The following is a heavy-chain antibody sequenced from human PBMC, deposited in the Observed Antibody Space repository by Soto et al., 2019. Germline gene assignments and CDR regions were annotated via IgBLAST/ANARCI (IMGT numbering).Heavy chain of an antibody. Sequence: EVQLVESGGGLVKPGGSLRLSCAASGFTFSNAWMSWVRQAPGKGLEWDGRIKRKTDGGTTDYAAPVKGRFTISRDDSKNALYLQMNSLKTEDTAVYYCTTGIVVVILSGMDVWGQGTTVTVSS. CDR2: IKRKTDGGTT. D-gene: IGHD3-22*01. CDR3: TTGIVVVILSGMDV. V-gene: IGHV3-15*01. J-gene: IGHJ6*02. CDR1: GFTFSNAW.